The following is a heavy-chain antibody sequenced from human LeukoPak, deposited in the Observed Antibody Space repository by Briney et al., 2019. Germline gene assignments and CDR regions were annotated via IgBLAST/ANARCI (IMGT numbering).Heavy chain of an antibody. Sequence: GASVKVSCKASGYTFTGYYMHWVRQAPGQGLEWMGWINPNSGGTNYAQKFQGRVTMTRDTSISTAYMELSRLRSDDTAVYYCAKALERSYQYYYYYYGMDVWGQGTTVTVSS. J-gene: IGHJ6*02. V-gene: IGHV1-2*02. CDR3: AKALERSYQYYYYYYGMDV. CDR1: GYTFTGYY. D-gene: IGHD3-10*01. CDR2: INPNSGGT.